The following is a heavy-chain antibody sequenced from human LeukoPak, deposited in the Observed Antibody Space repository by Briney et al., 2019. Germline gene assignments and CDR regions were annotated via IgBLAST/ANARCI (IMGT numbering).Heavy chain of an antibody. V-gene: IGHV3-7*01. J-gene: IGHJ4*02. CDR2: IKEDGSEK. Sequence: GGSLRLSCAASGFTFSDYWLSWVRQAPGKGLEWVANIKEDGSEKHYVDSVKGRFTISRDNAENSLYLQMNSLRAEDTAVYYCARGVTNDYWGQGTLVTVSS. CDR3: ARGVTNDY. CDR1: GFTFSDYW. D-gene: IGHD2-21*02.